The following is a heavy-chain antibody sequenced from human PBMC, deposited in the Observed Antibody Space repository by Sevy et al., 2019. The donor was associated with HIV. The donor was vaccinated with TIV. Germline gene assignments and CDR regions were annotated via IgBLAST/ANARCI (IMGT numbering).Heavy chain of an antibody. CDR2: IKQDGSEK. V-gene: IGHV3-7*03. CDR1: GFTFSSYW. J-gene: IGHJ3*02. D-gene: IGHD6-6*01. CDR3: ARDTLVYSSSYDAFDI. Sequence: GGSLRLSCAASGFTFSSYWMSWVRQAPGKGLEWVGNIKQDGSEKYYVDSVKGRFTISRDNAKNSLYLQMNSLRAEDTAVYYCARDTLVYSSSYDAFDIWGQGTMVTVSS.